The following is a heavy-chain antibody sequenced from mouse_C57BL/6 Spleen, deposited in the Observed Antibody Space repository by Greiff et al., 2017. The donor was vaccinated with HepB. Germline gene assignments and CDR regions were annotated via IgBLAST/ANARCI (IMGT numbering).Heavy chain of an antibody. J-gene: IGHJ4*01. D-gene: IGHD1-3*01. CDR1: GFTFSSYA. V-gene: IGHV5-9-1*02. CDR3: TRERSGGYAMDY. Sequence: EVQLVESGEGLVKPGGSLKLSCAASGFTFSSYAMSWVRQTPEKRLEWVAYISSGGDYIYYADTVKGRFTISRDNARNTLYLQMSSLKSEDTAMYYCTRERSGGYAMDYWGQGTSVTVSS. CDR2: ISSGGDYI.